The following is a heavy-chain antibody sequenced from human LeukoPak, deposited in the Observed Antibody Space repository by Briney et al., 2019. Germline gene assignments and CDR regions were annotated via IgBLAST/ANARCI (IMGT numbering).Heavy chain of an antibody. CDR2: IYPGDSDI. V-gene: IGHV5-51*01. D-gene: IGHD3-3*01. CDR3: ARLDPYDFWSGYSSYYMDV. Sequence: GESLKISCKGSGYTFSNYWIAWVRQMSGKGLEWMGIIYPGDSDITYSPSFQGHVTISADKSINTAYLQWNSLKASDSAMYYCARLDPYDFWSGYSSYYMDVWGKGTTVTVSS. CDR1: GYTFSNYW. J-gene: IGHJ6*03.